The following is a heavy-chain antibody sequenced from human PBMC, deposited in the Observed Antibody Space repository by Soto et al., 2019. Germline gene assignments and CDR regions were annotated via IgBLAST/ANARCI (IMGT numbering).Heavy chain of an antibody. CDR2: ISSRSSYI. CDR1: GFTFSSYS. D-gene: IGHD3-10*01. J-gene: IGHJ5*02. Sequence: PGGSLRLSCAASGFTFSSYSMNWVRQAPGKGLEWVSSISSRSSYIYYADSVKGRFTISRDNAKNSLYLQMNSLRAEDTAVYYCARDPSYGSGSYALELSWFDPWGQGTLVTVSS. CDR3: ARDPSYGSGSYALELSWFDP. V-gene: IGHV3-21*01.